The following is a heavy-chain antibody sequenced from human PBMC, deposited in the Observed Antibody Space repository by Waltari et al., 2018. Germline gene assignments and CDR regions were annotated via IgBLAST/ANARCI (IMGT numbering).Heavy chain of an antibody. CDR1: GGSFSGFF. J-gene: IGHJ1*01. Sequence: QVQLQQWGAGLLKPSETLSLTCVVHGGSFSGFFWSWIRQTPGRGLEWIGEFTHTGRANHNPFPQGRVTLSVDQSKDPFFLNRTSGTAPEQAIYFLAGNRPKKPVRPRPGVFFPRWGQGTLVTVSS. CDR3: AGNRPKKPVRPRPGVFFPR. V-gene: IGHV4-34*03. CDR2: FTHTGRA. D-gene: IGHD3-10*01.